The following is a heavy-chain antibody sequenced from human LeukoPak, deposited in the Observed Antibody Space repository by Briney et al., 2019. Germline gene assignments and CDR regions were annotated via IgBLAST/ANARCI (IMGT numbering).Heavy chain of an antibody. CDR3: PEDASIPCGGFIARGDAFYI. D-gene: IGHD3-16*02. CDR1: GFTFSGYC. CDR2: IWYDGSNK. V-gene: IGHV3-33*08. Sequence: GGSLRLSCAASGFTFSGYCMSWVRQAPGKGLEWVAVIWYDGSNKYYADSVKGRFTISRDNSKNTLYLQMNSLRAEDTAVYYGPEDASIPCGGFIARGDAFYIRLERRKLTVSS. J-gene: IGHJ3*02.